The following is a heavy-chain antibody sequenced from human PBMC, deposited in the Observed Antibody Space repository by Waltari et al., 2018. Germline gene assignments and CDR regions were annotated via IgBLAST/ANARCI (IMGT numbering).Heavy chain of an antibody. CDR2: IYHSGRT. J-gene: IGHJ4*02. Sequence: QVQLQESGPGLVKPSETLSLTCAVSGYSISSGYYWGWIRQPPGKGLEWIGSIYHSGRTYYNPSLKSRVTISVDTSKNQFSLKLSSVTAADTAVYYCARDSTAVPPDYWGQGTLVTVSS. V-gene: IGHV4-38-2*02. CDR1: GYSISSGYY. CDR3: ARDSTAVPPDY. D-gene: IGHD6-19*01.